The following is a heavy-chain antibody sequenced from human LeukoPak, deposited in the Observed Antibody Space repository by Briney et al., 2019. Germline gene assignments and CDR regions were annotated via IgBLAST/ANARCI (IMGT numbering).Heavy chain of an antibody. Sequence: GGSLRLSCAASGFAFNNYALTWVRQAPGKGLEWVSNINDNGGQRHYADSVKGRFTISRDNSKNTLFLQMDSLRAEDTAVYYCAKTQWKVGATDYFDYWGQGILVTVSS. CDR1: GFAFNNYA. V-gene: IGHV3-23*01. CDR2: INDNGGQR. J-gene: IGHJ4*02. D-gene: IGHD1-26*01. CDR3: AKTQWKVGATDYFDY.